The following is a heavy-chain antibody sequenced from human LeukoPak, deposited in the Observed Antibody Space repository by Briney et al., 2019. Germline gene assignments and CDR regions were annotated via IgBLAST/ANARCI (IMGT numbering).Heavy chain of an antibody. CDR1: GYTFTSYG. J-gene: IGHJ6*03. CDR3: ARAIRVVVPAGLYYYMDV. V-gene: IGHV1-18*01. Sequence: ASVKVSCKASGYTFTSYGISWVRQAPGQGLEWMGWISAYNGNTNYAQKLQGRVTMTTDTSTSTAYMELRSLRSEDTAVYYCARAIRVVVPAGLYYYMDVWGKGTTVTVSS. D-gene: IGHD2-2*01. CDR2: ISAYNGNT.